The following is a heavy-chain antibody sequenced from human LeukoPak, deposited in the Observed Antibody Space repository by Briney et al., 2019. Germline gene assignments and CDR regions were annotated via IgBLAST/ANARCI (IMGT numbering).Heavy chain of an antibody. D-gene: IGHD3-3*01. J-gene: IGHJ4*02. CDR1: GYTFTSYG. CDR3: AREGRDFGVVIMGQFDY. CDR2: ISAYNGNT. Sequence: GASVKVSCKASGYTFTSYGISWVRQAPGQGLEWMGWISAYNGNTNYAQKLQGRVTMTTDTSTSTAYMELRSLRSDDTAVYYCAREGRDFGVVIMGQFDYWGQGTLVTVSS. V-gene: IGHV1-18*01.